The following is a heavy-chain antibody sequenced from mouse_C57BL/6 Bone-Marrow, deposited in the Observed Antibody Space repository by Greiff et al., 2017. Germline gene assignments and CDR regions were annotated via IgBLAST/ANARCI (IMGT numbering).Heavy chain of an antibody. CDR1: GYTFTSYW. V-gene: IGHV1-52*01. Sequence: VQLQQPGAELVRPGSSVKLSCKASGYTFTSYWMHWVKQRPIQGLEWIGNIDPADSETHYNQKFKDKATLTVDKSSSTAYMQLSSLTSEASAVYYRARKGYYYGSSYRGSYYAMDYWGQGTSVTVSS. CDR2: IDPADSET. D-gene: IGHD1-1*01. J-gene: IGHJ4*01. CDR3: ARKGYYYGSSYRGSYYAMDY.